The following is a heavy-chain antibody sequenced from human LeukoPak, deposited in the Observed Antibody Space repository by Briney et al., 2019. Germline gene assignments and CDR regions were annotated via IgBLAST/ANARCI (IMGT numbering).Heavy chain of an antibody. D-gene: IGHD5-24*01. V-gene: IGHV4-31*03. CDR2: IYYSGSS. CDR3: ARNRDGYNSFDY. CDR1: GGSINNGGYY. J-gene: IGHJ4*02. Sequence: PSQTLSLTCTVSGGSINNGGYYWSWIRQHPGKGLEWIGYIYYSGSSYYNPSLRSRVTISVDTSKNHCSLQLSSVTAADTAVYYCARNRDGYNSFDYWGQGTLVTVSS.